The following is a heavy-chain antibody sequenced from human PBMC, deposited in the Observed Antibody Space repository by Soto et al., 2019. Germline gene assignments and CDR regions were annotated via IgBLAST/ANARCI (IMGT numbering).Heavy chain of an antibody. Sequence: QVQLQESGPGLVKPSETLSLTCTVSGGSISSYYWSWIRQPPGKGLEWIGYIYYSGSTNYNPSLKSRVTISVDTSKNQFSLKLSSVTAADTAVYYCARHGVVVVAATDYYYYYMDVWGKGTTVTVSS. CDR1: GGSISSYY. CDR3: ARHGVVVVAATDYYYYYMDV. CDR2: IYYSGST. D-gene: IGHD2-15*01. J-gene: IGHJ6*03. V-gene: IGHV4-59*08.